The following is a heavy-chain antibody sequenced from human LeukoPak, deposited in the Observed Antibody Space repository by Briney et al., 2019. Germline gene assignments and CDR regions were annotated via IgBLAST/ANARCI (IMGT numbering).Heavy chain of an antibody. D-gene: IGHD5-24*01. V-gene: IGHV6-1*01. CDR1: GDSVASNSTA. CDR3: ARGGQGDGYSADEAFDF. Sequence: SQTLSLTWVISGDSVASNSTACNWIRQSPSRGLEWLGRTYYRSKWYNDYAVSVKSRITINPDTSKNQFSLQLNSVAPEDTAVYYCARGGQGDGYSADEAFDFWGQGTMVTVS. CDR2: TYYRSKWYN. J-gene: IGHJ3*01.